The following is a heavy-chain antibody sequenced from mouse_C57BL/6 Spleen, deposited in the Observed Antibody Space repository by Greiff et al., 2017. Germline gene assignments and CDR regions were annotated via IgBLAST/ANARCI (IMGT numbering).Heavy chain of an antibody. Sequence: EVKVVESGGGLVQPKGSLKLSCAASGFSFNTYAMNWVRQAPGKGLEWVARIRSKSNNYATYYADSVKDRFTISRDDSESMLYLQMNNLKTEDTAMYYCVRSYGSRYYFDYWGQGTTLTVSS. J-gene: IGHJ2*01. CDR3: VRSYGSRYYFDY. CDR1: GFSFNTYA. V-gene: IGHV10-1*01. D-gene: IGHD1-1*01. CDR2: IRSKSNNYAT.